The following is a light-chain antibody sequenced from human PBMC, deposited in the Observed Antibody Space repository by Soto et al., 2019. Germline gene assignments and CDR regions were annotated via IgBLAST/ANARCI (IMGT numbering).Light chain of an antibody. J-gene: IGLJ1*01. Sequence: QAVVTQPASVSASPGQSIAISCTGTSSDVGGYNYVSWYQQHPGKAPKLMIYDVSNRPSGVSNRFSGSKSGNTASLTISGLQAEDEADYYCSSYTSSTTYVFGTGTKLTVL. CDR3: SSYTSSTTYV. CDR2: DVS. V-gene: IGLV2-14*01. CDR1: SSDVGGYNY.